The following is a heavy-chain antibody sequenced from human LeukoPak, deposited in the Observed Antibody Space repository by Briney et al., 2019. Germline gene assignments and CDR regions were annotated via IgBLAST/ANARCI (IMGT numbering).Heavy chain of an antibody. Sequence: GGSLRLSCAASGFTFSSFWMNWVRHTPGKGLEWVANIEGDGSEKNYMDSVKGRFTISRDNSKNTLYLQMNSLRAEDTAVYYCAKDLYDFWSGYDRSWGQGTLVTVSS. CDR1: GFTFSSFW. CDR2: IEGDGSEK. D-gene: IGHD3-3*01. V-gene: IGHV3-7*01. CDR3: AKDLYDFWSGYDRS. J-gene: IGHJ4*02.